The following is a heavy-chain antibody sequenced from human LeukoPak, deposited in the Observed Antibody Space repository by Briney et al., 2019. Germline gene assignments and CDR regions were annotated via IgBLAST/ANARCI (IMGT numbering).Heavy chain of an antibody. V-gene: IGHV3-13*01. D-gene: IGHD6-13*01. Sequence: GGSLRLSCAASGFTFSSFDMHWVRQPTGQGLEWVSTIGTASDTYYPGSVKGRFTISRDNAKNSLYLQMNSLRAEDTALYYCAKDRALSIAAAGLDYWGQGTLVTVSS. J-gene: IGHJ4*02. CDR1: GFTFSSFD. CDR3: AKDRALSIAAAGLDY. CDR2: IGTASDT.